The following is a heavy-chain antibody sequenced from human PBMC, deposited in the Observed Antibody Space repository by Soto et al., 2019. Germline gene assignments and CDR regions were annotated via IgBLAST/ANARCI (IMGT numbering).Heavy chain of an antibody. D-gene: IGHD2-2*01. CDR1: GGSISSSSYY. J-gene: IGHJ5*02. Sequence: QLQLQESGPGLVKPSETLSLTCTVSGGSISSSSYYWGWIRQPPGKGLEWIGSIYYSGSTYYNPSLKSRVPISVDTSKNQFSLKLSSVTAADTAVYYCARRVGGYCSSTSCYGFDPWGQGTLVTVSS. V-gene: IGHV4-39*01. CDR2: IYYSGST. CDR3: ARRVGGYCSSTSCYGFDP.